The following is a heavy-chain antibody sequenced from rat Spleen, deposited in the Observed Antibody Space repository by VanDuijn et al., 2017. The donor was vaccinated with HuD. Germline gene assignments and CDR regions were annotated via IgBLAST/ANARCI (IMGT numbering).Heavy chain of an antibody. CDR3: ARGGEMDA. CDR2: MRFDGDT. Sequence: QVQLRESGPGLVQSSQTLSLTCNVSGFSLSGNIVHWVRQPPGKGLEWMGRMRFDGDTYYNSALKSRLSIIRDTSKSQVLLKMNSLQTEDTAMYFCARGGEMDAWGQELQSLSPQ. J-gene: IGHJ4*01. V-gene: IGHV2S30*01. CDR1: GFSLSGNI. D-gene: IGHD5-1*01.